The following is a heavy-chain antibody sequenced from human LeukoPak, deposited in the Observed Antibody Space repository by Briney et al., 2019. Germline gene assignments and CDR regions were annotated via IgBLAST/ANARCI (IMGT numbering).Heavy chain of an antibody. V-gene: IGHV4-4*07. CDR1: GGSISSYY. CDR3: ARVTTIFGVPPYYYYYMDV. J-gene: IGHJ6*03. D-gene: IGHD3-3*01. Sequence: SETLSLACTVSGGSISSYYWSWIRQPAGKGLEWIGRIYTSGSTNYNPSLKSRVTMSVDTSKNQFSLKLSSVTAADTAVYYCARVTTIFGVPPYYYYYMDVWGKGTTVTVSS. CDR2: IYTSGST.